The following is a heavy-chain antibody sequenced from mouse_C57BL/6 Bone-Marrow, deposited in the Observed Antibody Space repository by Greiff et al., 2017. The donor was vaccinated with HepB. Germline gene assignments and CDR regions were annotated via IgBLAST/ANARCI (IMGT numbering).Heavy chain of an antibody. V-gene: IGHV2-9*01. CDR2: IWGGGST. D-gene: IGHD1-1*01. CDR1: GFSLTSYG. J-gene: IGHJ4*01. CDR3: DKHDYYGSSYDYAMDY. Sequence: QVQLKQSGPGLVAPSQCLSITCTVSGFSLTSYGVDWVRQPPGKGLEWLGVIWGGGSTNYNSAPMSRLSISKDNSKSQVFLNMNSRQTDDTAMYYWDKHDYYGSSYDYAMDYWGQGTSVTVSS.